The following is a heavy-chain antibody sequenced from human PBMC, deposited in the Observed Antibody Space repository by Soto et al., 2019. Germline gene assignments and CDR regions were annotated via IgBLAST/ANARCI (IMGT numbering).Heavy chain of an antibody. CDR1: GDSVSSNSAA. Sequence: SQTLSLTCAISGDSVSSNSAAWNWIRQSPSRGLEWLGRTYYRSKWYNDYAVSVKSRITINPDTSKNQFSLQLNSVTPDDTAVYYCARSGIAARPGGYYYYMDVWGKGTTVTVSS. J-gene: IGHJ6*03. D-gene: IGHD6-6*01. V-gene: IGHV6-1*01. CDR3: ARSGIAARPGGYYYYMDV. CDR2: TYYRSKWYN.